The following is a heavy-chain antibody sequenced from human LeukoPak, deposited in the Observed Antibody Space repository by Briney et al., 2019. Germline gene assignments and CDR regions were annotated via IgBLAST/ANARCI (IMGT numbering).Heavy chain of an antibody. CDR1: GGTFSSYT. D-gene: IGHD3-10*01. J-gene: IGHJ4*02. CDR2: IIPILGIA. CDR3: AILWFGEFPFDY. Sequence: SVKVSXKASGGTFSSYTISWMRQAPGQGLEWMGRIIPILGIANYAQKFQGRVTITADKSTSTAYMELSSLRSEDTAVYYCAILWFGEFPFDYWGQGTLVTVSS. V-gene: IGHV1-69*02.